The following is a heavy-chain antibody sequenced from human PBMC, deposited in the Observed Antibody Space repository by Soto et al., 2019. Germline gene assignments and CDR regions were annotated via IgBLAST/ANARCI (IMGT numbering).Heavy chain of an antibody. CDR1: GFTFSSYG. Sequence: QVQLVESGGGVVQPGRSLRLSCAASGFTFSSYGMHWVRQAPGKGLEWVAVIWYDGSNKYYADSVKGRFTISRGNSKNTLYLQMNSLRAEDTAVYYCARDLVFGAVAGYWGQGTLVTVSS. V-gene: IGHV3-33*01. CDR2: IWYDGSNK. D-gene: IGHD6-19*01. CDR3: ARDLVFGAVAGY. J-gene: IGHJ4*02.